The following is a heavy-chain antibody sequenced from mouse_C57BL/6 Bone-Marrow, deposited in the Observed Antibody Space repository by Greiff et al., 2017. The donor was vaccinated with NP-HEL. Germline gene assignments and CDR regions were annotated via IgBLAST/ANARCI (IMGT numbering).Heavy chain of an antibody. V-gene: IGHV5-6*01. CDR1: GFTFSSYG. D-gene: IGHD1-1*01. CDR3: ARHIVYSWFAY. Sequence: EVPGVESGGDLVKPGGSLKLSCAASGFTFSSYGMSWVRQTPDTRLKWVATISSGGSYTYYPDSGKGRFTISRDNAKNTLYLQLSSLKSEDTAMYYCARHIVYSWFAYWGQGTLVTVSA. CDR2: ISSGGSYT. J-gene: IGHJ3*01.